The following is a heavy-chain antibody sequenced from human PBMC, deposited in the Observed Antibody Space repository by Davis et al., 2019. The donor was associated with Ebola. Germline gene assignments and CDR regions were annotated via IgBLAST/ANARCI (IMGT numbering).Heavy chain of an antibody. D-gene: IGHD4-17*01. CDR2: ISAFSGNT. CDR3: ARRDYGDYGAF. V-gene: IGHV1-18*01. J-gene: IGHJ4*02. Sequence: AASVKVSCKASGYTHTRYGIRWVRQAPGQGLEWMACISAFSGNTNYAQKLQGRVTMTTDTSTSTAYMELRSLRSDDTAVYYCARRDYGDYGAFWGQGTLVTVSS. CDR1: GYTHTRYG.